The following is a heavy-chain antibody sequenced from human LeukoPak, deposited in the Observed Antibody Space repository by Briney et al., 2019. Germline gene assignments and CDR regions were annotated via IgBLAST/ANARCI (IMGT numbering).Heavy chain of an antibody. D-gene: IGHD3-3*01. CDR1: GFTFSSYS. V-gene: IGHV3-21*01. CDR3: AGRWFSTIFGVVTTHDAFDI. Sequence: GGSLRLSCAASGFTFSSYSMNWVRQAPGKGLEWVSSISSSSSYIYYADSVKGRFTISRDNAKNSLYLQMNSLRAEDTAVYYCAGRWFSTIFGVVTTHDAFDIWGQGTMVTVSS. J-gene: IGHJ3*02. CDR2: ISSSSSYI.